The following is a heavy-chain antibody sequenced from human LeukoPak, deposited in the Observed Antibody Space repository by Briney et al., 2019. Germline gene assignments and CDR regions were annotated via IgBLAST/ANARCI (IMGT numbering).Heavy chain of an antibody. CDR1: GGTFSSYA. CDR2: IIPIFGTA. J-gene: IGHJ5*02. CDR3: ARGYTGYVWGSWFDP. D-gene: IGHD3-16*01. V-gene: IGHV1-69*13. Sequence: PGASVKVSCKASGGTFSSYAISWVRQAPGQGLEWMGGIIPIFGTANYAQKFQGRVTITADESTSTAYMELSSLRSEDTDVYYCARGYTGYVWGSWFDPWGQGTLVTVSS.